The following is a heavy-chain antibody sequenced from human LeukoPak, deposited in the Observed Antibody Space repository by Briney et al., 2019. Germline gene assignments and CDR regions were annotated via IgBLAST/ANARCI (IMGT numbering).Heavy chain of an antibody. V-gene: IGHV3-48*01. D-gene: IGHD2-2*01. CDR3: ARGTGGYCSSTSCHGGSQHGGFF. CDR2: ISSSSSTI. Sequence: GGSLRLSCAASGFTFSSYSMNWVRQAPGKGLEWVSYISSSSSTIYYADSVKGRFTISRDNAKNSLYLQMNSLRAEDTAVYYCARGTGGYCSSTSCHGGSQHGGFFWGQGTLVTVSS. J-gene: IGHJ4*02. CDR1: GFTFSSYS.